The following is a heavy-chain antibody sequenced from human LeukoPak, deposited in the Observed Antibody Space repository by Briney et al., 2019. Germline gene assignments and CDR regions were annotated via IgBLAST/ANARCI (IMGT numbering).Heavy chain of an antibody. CDR2: INPNSGGT. D-gene: IGHD1-20*01. Sequence: ASVKVSCKASGYTFTGYYMHWVRQAPGQGLEWMGWINPNSGGTNYAQKFQGRVTMTRDTSISTAYMELSRLRSDDTAVYYCARGPANWIIMYYFDYWGKGTLVTVSS. CDR3: ARGPANWIIMYYFDY. V-gene: IGHV1-2*02. J-gene: IGHJ4*02. CDR1: GYTFTGYY.